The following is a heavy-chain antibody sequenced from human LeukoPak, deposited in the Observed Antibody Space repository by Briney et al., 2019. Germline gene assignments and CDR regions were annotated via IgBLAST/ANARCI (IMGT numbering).Heavy chain of an antibody. CDR2: INPNSGDT. CDR3: AAANRERNYGDYYYYGMDV. D-gene: IGHD4-17*01. V-gene: IGHV1-2*06. Sequence: ASVKVSCKASGYSLTGYHMHWVRQAPGQGLEWMGRINPNSGDTNYAQKFQGRVTMTRDMSTSTAYMELSSLRSEDTAVYYCAAANRERNYGDYYYYGMDVWGQGTTVTVSS. CDR1: GYSLTGYH. J-gene: IGHJ6*02.